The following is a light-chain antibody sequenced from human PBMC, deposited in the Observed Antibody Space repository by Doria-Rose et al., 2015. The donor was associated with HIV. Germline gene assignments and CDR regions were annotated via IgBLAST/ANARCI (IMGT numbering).Light chain of an antibody. CDR2: DAS. CDR1: QDIYTS. J-gene: IGKJ5*01. CDR3: QQCYTFPHT. V-gene: IGKV1-13*02. Sequence: TQSPSSLSASEGARVTIPCRASQDIYTSLAWYQQKPGTAPNLLIFDASSLESGVPSRISGSGSGTDFTLTISSLQPEDVATFYCQQCYTFPHTFGQGTRPEIK.